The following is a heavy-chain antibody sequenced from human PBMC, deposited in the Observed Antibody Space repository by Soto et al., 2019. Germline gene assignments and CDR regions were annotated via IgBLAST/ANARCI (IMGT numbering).Heavy chain of an antibody. CDR1: GGSIGSYY. V-gene: IGHV4-59*01. Sequence: QVQLQESGPGLVKPSETLSLTCTISGGSIGSYYWSWIRQPPGKGLEWIGYVFHSGITGYNPSLKSRVTISVDASKNLFSLKLSSVTAADAAVYYCARDQNGSPYFDYWCQGTLVTVSS. CDR2: VFHSGIT. CDR3: ARDQNGSPYFDY. D-gene: IGHD1-26*01. J-gene: IGHJ4*02.